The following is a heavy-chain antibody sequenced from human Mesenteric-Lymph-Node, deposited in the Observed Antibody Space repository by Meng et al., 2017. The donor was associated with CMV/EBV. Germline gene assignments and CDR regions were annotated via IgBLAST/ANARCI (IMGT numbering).Heavy chain of an antibody. D-gene: IGHD3-3*01. CDR3: ARASTDFWSGYD. Sequence: SETLSLTCAVYGGSFSNYYWTWIRQAPGKGLEWIGEINHSGSTNCNPSLKNRVTISVDTSKNQFSLKLSSVTAADTAVYYCARASTDFWSGYDWGQGTLVTVSS. J-gene: IGHJ4*02. CDR1: GGSFSNYY. V-gene: IGHV4-34*01. CDR2: INHSGST.